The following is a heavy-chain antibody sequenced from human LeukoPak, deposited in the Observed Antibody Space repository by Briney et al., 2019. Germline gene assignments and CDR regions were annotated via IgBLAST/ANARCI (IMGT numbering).Heavy chain of an antibody. V-gene: IGHV3-48*03. CDR2: ISSSGSTI. Sequence: GGSLRLSCAASGFTFSSYEMNWVRQAPGKGLEWVSYISSSGSTIYYADSVKGRFTISRDNAKNSLYLQMNSLRDDGMALYYCARGNSGSYSQDWFDPWGQGTLVTVSS. CDR1: GFTFSSYE. D-gene: IGHD1-26*01. J-gene: IGHJ5*02. CDR3: ARGNSGSYSQDWFDP.